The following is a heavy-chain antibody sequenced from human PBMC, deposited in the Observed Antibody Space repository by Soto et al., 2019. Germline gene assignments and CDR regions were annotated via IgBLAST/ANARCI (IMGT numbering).Heavy chain of an antibody. J-gene: IGHJ6*02. CDR2: ISDDGSNE. Sequence: QVQLVESGGGVVQPAKSLRLSCVVSGLTFSSYAMHWVRRTPGKGLEWVAVISDDGSNEYYADSVKGRFTISRDNSKNTVYLQMNSLRPEDTAVYYCAKETPSTYYFYGLDVWGQGTTVTVSS. CDR3: AKETPSTYYFYGLDV. CDR1: GLTFSSYA. V-gene: IGHV3-30*18.